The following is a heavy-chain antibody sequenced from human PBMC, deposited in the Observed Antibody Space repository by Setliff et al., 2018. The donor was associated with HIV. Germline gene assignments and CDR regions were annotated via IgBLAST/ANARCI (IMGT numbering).Heavy chain of an antibody. D-gene: IGHD2-8*01. Sequence: AGGSLRLSCAASGFTFNNYAMHWVRQAPGKGPECVAVISDDGSTKHYGDSVKGRFTISRDNSKNTLYLEVSSLRAEDTAVYYCVRDDTNGPNSLDPWGQGTLVTAPQ. CDR1: GFTFNNYA. CDR2: ISDDGSTK. V-gene: IGHV3-30*04. CDR3: VRDDTNGPNSLDP. J-gene: IGHJ5*02.